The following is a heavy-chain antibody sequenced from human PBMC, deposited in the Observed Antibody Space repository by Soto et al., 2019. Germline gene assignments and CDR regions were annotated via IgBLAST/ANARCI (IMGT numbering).Heavy chain of an antibody. CDR2: VYYSGNT. CDR1: GGSISSSSYY. CDR3: ARQPYYDYVWGTNRYSLLPFDF. D-gene: IGHD3-16*02. Sequence: PSETLCLTCTVSGGSISSSSYYWGWIRQPPGRGLEWIGSVYYSGNTYYNPSLKSRVTISVDTSKNQFSLKLCSVTAADTAVYYCARQPYYDYVWGTNRYSLLPFDFWGQGTLVTVSS. V-gene: IGHV4-39*01. J-gene: IGHJ4*02.